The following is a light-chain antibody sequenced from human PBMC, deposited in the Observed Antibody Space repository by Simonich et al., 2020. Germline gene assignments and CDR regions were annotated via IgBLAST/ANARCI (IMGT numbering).Light chain of an antibody. CDR2: DVS. CDR1: SSDVGSYNL. V-gene: IGLV2-14*02. Sequence: QSALTQPASVSGSPGQSITISCTGTSSDVGSYNLVSWSQQHPGKAPKLMIYDVSKRPSGVSNRSSGSKSGNTASLTISGLQAEDEADYYCSSYTSSSTLVFGGGTKLTVL. J-gene: IGLJ3*02. CDR3: SSYTSSSTLV.